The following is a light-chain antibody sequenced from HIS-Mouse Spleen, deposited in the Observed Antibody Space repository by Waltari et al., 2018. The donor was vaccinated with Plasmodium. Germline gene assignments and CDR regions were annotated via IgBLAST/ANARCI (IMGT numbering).Light chain of an antibody. J-gene: IGLJ2*01. Sequence: QSALTQPASVSGSPGQSITIPCTGTRSDVGSYKLVSWYQPHPGNAPKLMIYEGSKRPSGVSNRFSGSKSGNTASLTISGLQAEDEADYYCCSYAGSSTFVVFGGGTKLTVL. CDR2: EGS. CDR3: CSYAGSSTFVV. CDR1: RSDVGSYKL. V-gene: IGLV2-23*03.